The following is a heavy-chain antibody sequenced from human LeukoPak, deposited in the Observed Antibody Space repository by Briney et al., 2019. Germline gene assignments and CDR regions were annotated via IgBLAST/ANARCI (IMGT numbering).Heavy chain of an antibody. D-gene: IGHD2-2*01. CDR2: ISYHGSDK. J-gene: IGHJ4*02. V-gene: IGHV3-30*04. CDR3: VSFYETY. Sequence: GGSLRLSCAASGVTFSSFAMHWVRQAPGKGLEWVAVISYHGSDKFYADSVKGRFTISKDNAKNTVYLQMNNLRAEDTAVYYCVSFYETYWGRGTLVTVSS. CDR1: GVTFSSFA.